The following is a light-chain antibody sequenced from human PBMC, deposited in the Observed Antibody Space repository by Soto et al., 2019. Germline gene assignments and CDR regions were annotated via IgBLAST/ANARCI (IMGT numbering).Light chain of an antibody. V-gene: IGKV1-9*01. Sequence: DIQLTQSPSFLSTSVGDRVTITCRASQAIRTYLAWYQQKPGRAPKLLIYAASTLQTGVPSRCSGSGSETEFTLTISSQQPEDSATYYCQHLNSYPITFGQGTRLEIK. CDR3: QHLNSYPIT. CDR2: AAS. CDR1: QAIRTY. J-gene: IGKJ5*01.